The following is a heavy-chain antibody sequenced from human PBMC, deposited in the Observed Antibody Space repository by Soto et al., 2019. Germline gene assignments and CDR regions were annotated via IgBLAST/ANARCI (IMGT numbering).Heavy chain of an antibody. D-gene: IGHD6-19*01. V-gene: IGHV1-69*01. CDR2: LIPIYGTP. CDR3: VRMRKTAGARNWYDP. Sequence: QVHLVQSGAEVKRPGSSVKVSCKTSGGTFGSYSIDWVRQAPGQGLEWMGGLIPIYGTPKYSQKFQGRVSITADASSTTAYMELTSLTSGDTAQYFCVRMRKTAGARNWYDPWGQGTLVIVSS. J-gene: IGHJ5*02. CDR1: GGTFGSYS.